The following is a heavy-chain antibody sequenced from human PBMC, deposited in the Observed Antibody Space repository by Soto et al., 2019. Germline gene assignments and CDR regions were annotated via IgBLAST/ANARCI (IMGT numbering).Heavy chain of an antibody. V-gene: IGHV3-53*01. J-gene: IGHJ4*02. CDR1: GFTVSSNY. CDR3: ARRGSSSWYLDY. Sequence: GGSLRLSCAASGFTVSSNYMSWVRQAPGKGLEWVSVIYSGGSTYYADSVKGRFTISRDNSKNTLYLQMNSLRAEDTAVYYCARRGSSSWYLDYWGQGTLVTVSS. D-gene: IGHD6-13*01. CDR2: IYSGGST.